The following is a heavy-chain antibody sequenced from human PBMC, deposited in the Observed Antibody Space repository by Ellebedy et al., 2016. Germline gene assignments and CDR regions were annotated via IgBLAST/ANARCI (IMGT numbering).Heavy chain of an antibody. CDR1: GFSLSTRGMC. CDR3: ARISVLRSLGGEVYSYYYGMDV. V-gene: IGHV2-70*01. J-gene: IGHJ6*02. CDR2: IDWDDDK. Sequence: SGPTLVXPTQTLTLTCTFSGFSLSTRGMCLTWIRQPPGKALEWLAVIDWDDDKYYSTSLETRLTVSKDTSKNRVVLTMMNMDPMDTATYYFARISVLRSLGGEVYSYYYGMDVWGQGTTVTVSS. D-gene: IGHD3-16*01.